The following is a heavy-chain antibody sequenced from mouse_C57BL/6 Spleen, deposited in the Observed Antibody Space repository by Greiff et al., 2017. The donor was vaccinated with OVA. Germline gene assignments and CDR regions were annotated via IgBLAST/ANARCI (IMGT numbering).Heavy chain of an antibody. Sequence: QVQLQQSGAELARPGASVKLSCKASGYTFTSYGISWVKQRTGQGLEWIGEIYPRSGNTYYNEKFKGKATLTVDKSSSTAYMELRSLTSEDSAVYFCARSNYYGKNYFDYWGQGTTLTVSS. D-gene: IGHD2-1*01. CDR3: ARSNYYGKNYFDY. CDR2: IYPRSGNT. J-gene: IGHJ2*01. CDR1: GYTFTSYG. V-gene: IGHV1-81*01.